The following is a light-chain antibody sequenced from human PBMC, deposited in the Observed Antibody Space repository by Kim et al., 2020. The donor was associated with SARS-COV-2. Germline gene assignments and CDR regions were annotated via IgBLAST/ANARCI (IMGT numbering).Light chain of an antibody. J-gene: IGKJ2*01. CDR1: QSVDTW. CDR3: QHYIRFPYT. Sequence: SASVGDRVTITCRASQSVDTWLAWYQQKPGKAPNLLIYQASSLQIGVPSRFSGSGSGAEFTLNISSLQPEDFATYYCQHYIRFPYTFGQGTKLEI. CDR2: QAS. V-gene: IGKV1-5*03.